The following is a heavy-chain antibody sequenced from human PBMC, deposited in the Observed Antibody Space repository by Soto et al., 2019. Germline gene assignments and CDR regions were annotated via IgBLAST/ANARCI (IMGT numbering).Heavy chain of an antibody. J-gene: IGHJ4*02. CDR3: ARDLPPVDY. Sequence: QIQLVQSGAEVKKPGASVKVSCKASGYTFSSYHITWVRQAPGQGLEWMGWISAYKGNTTYAQNLQGRVTMTTDPSTSTAYMELRSLRSDDTAVYYCARDLPPVDYWGQGTLVTVSS. V-gene: IGHV1-18*01. CDR2: ISAYKGNT. CDR1: GYTFSSYH.